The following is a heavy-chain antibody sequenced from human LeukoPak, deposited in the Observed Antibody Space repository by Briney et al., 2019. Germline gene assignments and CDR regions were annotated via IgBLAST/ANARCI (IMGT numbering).Heavy chain of an antibody. CDR2: ISGSGGST. J-gene: IGHJ4*02. Sequence: PGGSLRLSCAASGFTFSSYAMSWVRQAPGKGLEWVSAISGSGGSTYYADSVKGRFTISRDNSKNTLYLQMNSLRAEDTAVYYCASSGADPLGAAFDYWGQGTLVTVSS. V-gene: IGHV3-23*01. CDR1: GFTFSSYA. CDR3: ASSGADPLGAAFDY. D-gene: IGHD6-13*01.